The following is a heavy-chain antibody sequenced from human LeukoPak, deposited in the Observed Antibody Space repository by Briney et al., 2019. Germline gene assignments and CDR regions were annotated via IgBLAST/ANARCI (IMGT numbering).Heavy chain of an antibody. CDR2: LSSSSSSI. D-gene: IGHD3-3*02. CDR3: ARDRVLVDY. V-gene: IGHV3-21*01. J-gene: IGHJ4*02. Sequence: PGGSLRLSCAASGFTFSTYSMNWVRQVPGKGLEWVSSLSSSSSSIFYSDSVKGRFTISRDNAKNSVYLQMNSLRAEDTAVYFCARDRVLVDYWGQGTPVTVSS. CDR1: GFTFSTYS.